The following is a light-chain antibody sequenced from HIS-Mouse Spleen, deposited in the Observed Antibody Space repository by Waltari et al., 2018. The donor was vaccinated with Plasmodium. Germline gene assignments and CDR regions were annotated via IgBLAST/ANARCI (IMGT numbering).Light chain of an antibody. V-gene: IGLV2-14*03. CDR1: SSDVGGYNY. J-gene: IGLJ3*02. CDR3: SSYTSSSTLSWV. Sequence: QSALTQPASVSGSPGQSITISCTGTSSDVGGYNYVSWYQQHPGKAPKLMIYDVSNRPSGGSNRFSGSKSGNTASLTSSVLQAEDEADYYCSSYTSSSTLSWVFAGGTKLTVL. CDR2: DVS.